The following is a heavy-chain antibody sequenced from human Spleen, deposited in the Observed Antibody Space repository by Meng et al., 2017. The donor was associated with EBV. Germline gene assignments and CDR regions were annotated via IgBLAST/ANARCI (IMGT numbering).Heavy chain of an antibody. V-gene: IGHV1-18*01. Sequence: QVQLVQSGAEVKKPGASVKVSCKASGYTFTSYFFSWVRQAPGQGLEWMGWISANNGNTHYAQKFQGRVNVTTDRSTTTAYMELSNLRSDDTAVYYCARGIAANWFDPWGQGTLVTVSS. CDR3: ARGIAANWFDP. CDR1: GYTFTSYF. J-gene: IGHJ5*02. CDR2: ISANNGNT. D-gene: IGHD6-25*01.